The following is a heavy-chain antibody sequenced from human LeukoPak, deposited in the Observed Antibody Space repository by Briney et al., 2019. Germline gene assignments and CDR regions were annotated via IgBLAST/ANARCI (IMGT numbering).Heavy chain of an antibody. Sequence: SETLSLTCTVSAGSISAYYWTWIRQPPGKGPEWIGYTSDSGSSNYKSSLKSRVSTSVDTSKRQFSLTLTSVTAADTAVYYCARIVRQDGGYLDLWGRGSLVTVSS. CDR3: ARIVRQDGGYLDL. CDR2: TSDSGSS. J-gene: IGHJ2*01. V-gene: IGHV4-59*08. CDR1: AGSISAYY. D-gene: IGHD3-16*02.